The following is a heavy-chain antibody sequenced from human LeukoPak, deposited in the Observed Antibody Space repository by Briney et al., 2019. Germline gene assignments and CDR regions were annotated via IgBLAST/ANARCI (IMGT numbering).Heavy chain of an antibody. CDR3: ARADIVVVPAAMLPDY. J-gene: IGHJ4*02. CDR1: GFTFSSYS. Sequence: GGSLRLSCAASGFTFSSYSMNWVRQSPGEGLGWVSSISSSSSYIYYTNSVKGRFTISRDNATNSLYLQMNSLRAEDTAVYYCARADIVVVPAAMLPDYWGQGTLVTVSS. CDR2: ISSSSSYI. V-gene: IGHV3-21*01. D-gene: IGHD2-2*01.